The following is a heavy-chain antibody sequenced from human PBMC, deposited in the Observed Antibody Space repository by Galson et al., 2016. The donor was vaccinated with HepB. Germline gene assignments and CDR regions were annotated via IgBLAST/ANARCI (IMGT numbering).Heavy chain of an antibody. CDR3: AVALGSSDVFHI. CDR1: GFTFSRTK. D-gene: IGHD2-2*01. CDR2: IVVGSNNA. Sequence: SVKVSCKASGFTFSRTKMQWVRQPRGQRPEWIGWIVVGSNNANYAQKFQERVTITRDTSTTTAYMELSSLSTEDTAMYYCAVALGSSDVFHIWGPGTMVTVSS. J-gene: IGHJ3*02. V-gene: IGHV1-58*02.